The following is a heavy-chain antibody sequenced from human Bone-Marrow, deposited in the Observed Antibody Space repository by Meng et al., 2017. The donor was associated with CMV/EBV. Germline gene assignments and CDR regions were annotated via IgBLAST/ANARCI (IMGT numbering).Heavy chain of an antibody. J-gene: IGHJ6*02. Sequence: SETLSLTCTVSGGSISSYYWSWIRQPPGKGLEWIGYIYYSGSTNYNPSLKSRVTISVDTSKNQFSLKLSSVTAADTAVYYCARDLWVPAAIPNYYYYYGMDVWGQGTTGTVSS. CDR3: ARDLWVPAAIPNYYYYYGMDV. CDR1: GGSISSYY. V-gene: IGHV4-59*01. D-gene: IGHD2-2*02. CDR2: IYYSGST.